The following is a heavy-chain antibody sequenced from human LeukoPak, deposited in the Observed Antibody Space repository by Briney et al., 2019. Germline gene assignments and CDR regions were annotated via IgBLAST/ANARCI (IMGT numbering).Heavy chain of an antibody. J-gene: IGHJ4*02. V-gene: IGHV3-23*01. Sequence: QTGGSLRLSCAASGFTFSSYGMSWVRQAPGKGLEWVSAISGSGGSTYYADSVKGRFTISRDNSKNTLYLQMNSLRAEDTAVYYCAKAGLVRGGALDSWGQGTLVTVSS. CDR1: GFTFSSYG. CDR3: AKAGLVRGGALDS. CDR2: ISGSGGST. D-gene: IGHD4/OR15-4a*01.